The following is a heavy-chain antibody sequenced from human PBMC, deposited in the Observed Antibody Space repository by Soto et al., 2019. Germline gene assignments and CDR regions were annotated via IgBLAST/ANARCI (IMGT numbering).Heavy chain of an antibody. CDR1: GATFRTNP. Sequence: QVQLVQSGAEVKKPGSSVKVSCKVSGATFRTNPIAWVRQAPGQGLEWMGGIVPMSGTPKYAQKFQDRVTIIADESTSTAYMELRTLRSEDTAIYYCARKGGGDCPGGGCFSLDFWGQGTLITVSS. J-gene: IGHJ4*02. CDR3: ARKGGGDCPGGGCFSLDF. CDR2: IVPMSGTP. V-gene: IGHV1-69*01. D-gene: IGHD2-15*01.